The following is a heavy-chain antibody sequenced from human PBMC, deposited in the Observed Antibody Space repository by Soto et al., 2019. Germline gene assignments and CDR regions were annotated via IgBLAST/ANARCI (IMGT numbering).Heavy chain of an antibody. Sequence: PSETLSLTCAVSGDSISSDKWWSWVRQPPGKGLEWIGEIYHSGSTKYNPSLKSRVIISVDKSKNQFSLNLISVTDADTAVYYCARPDIAAAGDDAFDIWGQGTMVTVSS. V-gene: IGHV4-4*02. CDR2: IYHSGST. CDR1: GDSISSDKW. CDR3: ARPDIAAAGDDAFDI. J-gene: IGHJ3*02. D-gene: IGHD6-13*01.